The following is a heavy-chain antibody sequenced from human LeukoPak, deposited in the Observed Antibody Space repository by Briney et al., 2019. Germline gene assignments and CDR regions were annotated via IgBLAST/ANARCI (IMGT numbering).Heavy chain of an antibody. CDR3: ARANGSYPWFDP. CDR1: GGSISSYY. J-gene: IGHJ5*02. V-gene: IGHV4-59*01. CDR2: IYYSGST. Sequence: SETLSLTCTVSGGSISSYYWSWIRQPPGKGLEWIGYIYYSGSTNYKPSLKSRVTISVDTSKNQFSLKLSSVTAADTAVYYCARANGSYPWFDPWGQGTLVTVSS. D-gene: IGHD1-26*01.